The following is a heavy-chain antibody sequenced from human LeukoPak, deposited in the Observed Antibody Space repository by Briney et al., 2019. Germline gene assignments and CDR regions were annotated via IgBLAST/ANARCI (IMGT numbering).Heavy chain of an antibody. D-gene: IGHD2-2*01. Sequence: GGSLRLSCATSGFTFSPYWMSWVRQAPGKGLEWVDNINPDGSETYYLDSVKGRFTISRDNVKNSLFLLLNSLRAEDTAVYYCGRWGIEAAIAYWGQGTLVTVSS. CDR3: GRWGIEAAIAY. CDR2: INPDGSET. J-gene: IGHJ4*02. V-gene: IGHV3-7*01. CDR1: GFTFSPYW.